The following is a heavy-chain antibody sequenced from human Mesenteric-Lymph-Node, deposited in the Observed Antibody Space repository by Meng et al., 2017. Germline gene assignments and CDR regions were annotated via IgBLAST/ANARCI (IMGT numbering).Heavy chain of an antibody. V-gene: IGHV4-61*01. Sequence: QVQLQEAGPGLGRPSETLSLTCTVSGGSVSSGSYYWSWIRQPPGKGLEWIGYIYYSGSTNYNPSLKSRVTISVDTSKNQFSLKLSSVTAADTAVYYCARLSWLQYSLDYWGQGTLVTVSS. CDR3: ARLSWLQYSLDY. CDR1: GGSVSSGSYY. D-gene: IGHD5-24*01. J-gene: IGHJ4*02. CDR2: IYYSGST.